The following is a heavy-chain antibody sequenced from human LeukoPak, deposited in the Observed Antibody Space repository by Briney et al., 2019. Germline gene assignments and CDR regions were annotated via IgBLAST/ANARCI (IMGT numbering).Heavy chain of an antibody. J-gene: IGHJ4*02. D-gene: IGHD3-10*01. CDR3: ARGPSHGGHDY. Sequence: ASVKVSCKVSGYTFTGFFIHWMRQAPGQGLEWMGWINPNSGGTNYAQKFQGRVTMTSDTSITTTYMELSRLRSVDTAVYYCARGPSHGGHDYWGQGTLVTVSS. CDR2: INPNSGGT. CDR1: GYTFTGFF. V-gene: IGHV1-2*02.